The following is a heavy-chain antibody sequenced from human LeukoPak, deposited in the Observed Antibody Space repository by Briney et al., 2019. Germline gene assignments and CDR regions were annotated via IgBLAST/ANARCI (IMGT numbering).Heavy chain of an antibody. D-gene: IGHD3-3*01. V-gene: IGHV3-11*01. CDR1: GFTSSDYY. J-gene: IGHJ4*02. CDR2: ISSSGGTT. Sequence: GGSLRLSCAASGFTSSDYYMTWIRQPPGKGPEWISYISSSGGTTTYVDSVKGRFTISRDNAKNSLYLQMNSLRADDTAVYYCAKDFCIGYSAHFDYWGQGALVTVSS. CDR3: AKDFCIGYSAHFDY.